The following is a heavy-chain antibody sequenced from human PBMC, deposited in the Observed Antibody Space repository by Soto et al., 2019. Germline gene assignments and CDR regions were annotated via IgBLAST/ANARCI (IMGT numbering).Heavy chain of an antibody. Sequence: EWMGGIIPIFGTANYAQKFQGRVTITADESTSTAYMELSSLRSEDTAVYYCASKAIFGVVTIYYYGMDVWGQGTTVTVSS. V-gene: IGHV1-69*01. D-gene: IGHD3-3*01. CDR2: IIPIFGTA. J-gene: IGHJ6*02. CDR3: ASKAIFGVVTIYYYGMDV.